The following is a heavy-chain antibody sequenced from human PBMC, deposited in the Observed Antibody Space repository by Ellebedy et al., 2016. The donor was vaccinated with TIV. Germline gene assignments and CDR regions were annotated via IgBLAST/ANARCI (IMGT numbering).Heavy chain of an antibody. D-gene: IGHD1-26*01. CDR3: ARRLGAWGSPWYFDL. J-gene: IGHJ2*01. Sequence: MPSETLSLTCAVYGGSFSGYYWSWIRQPPGKGLEWIGEINHSGSTNYNPSLKSRVTISVDTSKNQFSLKLSSVTAADTAVYYCARRLGAWGSPWYFDLWGRGTLVTVSS. CDR2: INHSGST. V-gene: IGHV4-34*01. CDR1: GGSFSGYY.